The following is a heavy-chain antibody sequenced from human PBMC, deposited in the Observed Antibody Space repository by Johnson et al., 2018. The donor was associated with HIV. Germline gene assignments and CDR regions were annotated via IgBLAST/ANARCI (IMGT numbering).Heavy chain of an antibody. CDR3: ARYYYGSGSYFGAFDI. Sequence: QVQLVESGGGVVQPGRSLRLSCAASGFTFSSYAMHWVRQAPGKGLEWVAVIRYDGCNEYFADSVQGRLIISRDNSKNTLYLQLNSRRAEDTAVYYCARYYYGSGSYFGAFDIWGQGTMVTVSS. J-gene: IGHJ3*02. D-gene: IGHD3-10*01. V-gene: IGHV3-30-3*01. CDR2: IRYDGCNE. CDR1: GFTFSSYA.